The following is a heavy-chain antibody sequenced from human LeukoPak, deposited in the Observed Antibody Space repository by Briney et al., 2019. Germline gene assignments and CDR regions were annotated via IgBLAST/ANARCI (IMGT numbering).Heavy chain of an antibody. Sequence: GRSLRLSCAASGFTFDDYAMHWVRQAPGKGLEWVSGISWNSGSIGYADSVKGRFTISRDNAKNSLYLQMNSLRAEDTAVYFCARRGDYGDYWGQGTLVTVSS. CDR1: GFTFDDYA. J-gene: IGHJ4*02. V-gene: IGHV3-9*01. CDR2: ISWNSGSI. D-gene: IGHD3-16*01. CDR3: ARRGDYGDY.